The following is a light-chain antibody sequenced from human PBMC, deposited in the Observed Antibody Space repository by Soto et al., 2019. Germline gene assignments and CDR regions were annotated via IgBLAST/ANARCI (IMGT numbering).Light chain of an antibody. CDR3: QQYNSYSRT. CDR1: QSISTW. J-gene: IGKJ1*01. V-gene: IGKV1-5*03. CDR2: MAS. Sequence: DIQMTQSPSTLSASVGDRVTITCRASQSISTWLAWYQQKPGKAPNLLIYMASTLKSGVPSRFSGSGSGTEFTLTISSLQPDDFATYYCQQYNSYSRTFGQGTKVDI.